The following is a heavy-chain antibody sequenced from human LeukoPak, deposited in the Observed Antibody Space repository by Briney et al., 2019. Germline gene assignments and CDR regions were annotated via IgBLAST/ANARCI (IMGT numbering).Heavy chain of an antibody. CDR2: INHSGST. CDR3: ARPHIKHMYYYYYYMDV. D-gene: IGHD1-14*01. J-gene: IGHJ6*03. Sequence: SETLSLTCAVYGGFFSGYYWSWIRQPPGKGLEWIGEINHSGSTNYNPSLKSRVTISVDTSKNQFSLKLSSVTAADTAVYYCARPHIKHMYYYYYYMDVWGKGTTVTVSS. CDR1: GGFFSGYY. V-gene: IGHV4-34*01.